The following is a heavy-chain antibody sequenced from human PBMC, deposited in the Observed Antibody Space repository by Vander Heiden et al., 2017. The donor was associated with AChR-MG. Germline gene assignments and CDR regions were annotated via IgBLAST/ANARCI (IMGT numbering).Heavy chain of an antibody. Sequence: EVQLLESGGGLVQLGRSLRLSCAASGFTFDDYAMHWVRQAPGKGVEWVSGIRWNSGSIGYADSVKGRFTIARDNAKNSLYLQRNSLKAEDTALYYCAKDASYEYASGHDKPNYFDYWGQGTLVTVSS. CDR2: IRWNSGSI. D-gene: IGHD2-8*01. V-gene: IGHV3-9*01. J-gene: IGHJ4*02. CDR3: AKDASYEYASGHDKPNYFDY. CDR1: GFTFDDYA.